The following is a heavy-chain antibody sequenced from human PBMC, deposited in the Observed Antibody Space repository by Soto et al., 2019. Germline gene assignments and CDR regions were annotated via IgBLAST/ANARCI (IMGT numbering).Heavy chain of an antibody. Sequence: EVQLVESGGGLVKPGGSLRLSCAASGFTFSSYSMNWVRQAPGKGLEWVSSISSSSSYIYYADSVKGRFTISRDNAKNSLYLQMNSVRAEDTAVYYCTREFMITFGGVIVPPDYWGQGTLVTVSS. J-gene: IGHJ4*02. CDR1: GFTFSSYS. V-gene: IGHV3-21*01. CDR2: ISSSSSYI. D-gene: IGHD3-16*02. CDR3: TREFMITFGGVIVPPDY.